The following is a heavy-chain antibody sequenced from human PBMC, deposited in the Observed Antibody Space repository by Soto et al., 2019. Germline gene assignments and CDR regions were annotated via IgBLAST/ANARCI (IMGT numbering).Heavy chain of an antibody. CDR3: ARLPNFIAAADGVY. Sequence: KTSETLSLTCAVSGGSISSSNWWSWVRQPPGKGLEWIGEIYHSGSTNYNPSLKSRVTISVDKSKNQFSLKLSSVTAADTAVYYCARLPNFIAAADGVYWGQGTLVTVSS. D-gene: IGHD6-13*01. J-gene: IGHJ4*02. CDR1: GGSISSSNW. CDR2: IYHSGST. V-gene: IGHV4-4*02.